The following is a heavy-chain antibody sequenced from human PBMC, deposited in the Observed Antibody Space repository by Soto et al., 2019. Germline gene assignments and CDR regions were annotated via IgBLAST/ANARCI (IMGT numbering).Heavy chain of an antibody. CDR2: INTDGSIT. CDR3: ARDTNGRHY. Sequence: EVQLVESGGGLVQPGGSLRLSCAASGLILSNYKMHWVRQPPGKGLVWVSRINTDGSITEYADSVKGRFPVSRDNAKNTMYLQMNSLTADDTAVYYCARDTNGRHYWGQGTLVTVSS. J-gene: IGHJ4*02. D-gene: IGHD2-8*01. CDR1: GLILSNYK. V-gene: IGHV3-74*01.